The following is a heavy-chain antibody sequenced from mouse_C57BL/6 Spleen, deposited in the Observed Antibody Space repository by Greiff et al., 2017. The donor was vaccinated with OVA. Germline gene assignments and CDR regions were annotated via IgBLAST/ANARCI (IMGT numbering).Heavy chain of an antibody. CDR1: GYSITSGYY. CDR3: ASGDYGSSSPWFAY. Sequence: VQLQQSGPGLVKPSQSLSLTCSVTGYSITSGYYWNWIRQFPGNKLEWMGYISYDGSNNYNPSRKNRISITRDTSKNQFFLKLNAVTTEDTATYYCASGDYGSSSPWFAYWGQGTLVTVSA. CDR2: ISYDGSN. D-gene: IGHD1-1*01. J-gene: IGHJ3*01. V-gene: IGHV3-6*01.